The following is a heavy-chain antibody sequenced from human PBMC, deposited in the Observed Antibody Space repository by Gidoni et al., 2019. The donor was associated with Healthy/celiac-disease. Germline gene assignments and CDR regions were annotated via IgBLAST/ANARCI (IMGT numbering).Heavy chain of an antibody. CDR2: IYPGDSDT. Sequence: EVQLVQSGAEVKKPGESLKISCKGSGYSFTSYWIGWVRQMPGKGLEWMGIIYPGDSDTRYSPSFQGQVTISADKSISTAYLQWSSLKASDTAMYYCARQYYYDSSGYSNSLFDYWGQGTLVTVSS. J-gene: IGHJ4*02. CDR1: GYSFTSYW. V-gene: IGHV5-51*01. D-gene: IGHD3-22*01. CDR3: ARQYYYDSSGYSNSLFDY.